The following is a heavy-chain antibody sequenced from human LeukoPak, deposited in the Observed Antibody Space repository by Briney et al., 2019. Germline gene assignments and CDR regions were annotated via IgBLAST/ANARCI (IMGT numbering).Heavy chain of an antibody. V-gene: IGHV1-8*01. CDR3: ARGELWFDP. D-gene: IGHD1-7*01. Sequence: GASVKVSCKASGYTFTSHDIKWVRQATGQGLEWMGWMNPISGYTVYAEKFQGRVTMTRDTSISTAYMELSSLRSEDTAVYYCARGELWFDPWGQGTLVTVSS. J-gene: IGHJ5*02. CDR2: MNPISGYT. CDR1: GYTFTSHD.